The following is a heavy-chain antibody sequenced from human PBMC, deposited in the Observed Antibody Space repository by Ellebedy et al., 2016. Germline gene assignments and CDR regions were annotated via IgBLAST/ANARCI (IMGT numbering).Heavy chain of an antibody. Sequence: GGSLRLSXAASGFTFSSYAMSWVRQAPGKGLEWVSAISGSGGSTYYADSVKGRFTISRDNSKNTLYLQMNSLRAGDTAVYYCARDGRGIAVAGRLGYWGQGTLVTVSS. CDR3: ARDGRGIAVAGRLGY. V-gene: IGHV3-23*01. CDR1: GFTFSSYA. D-gene: IGHD6-19*01. CDR2: ISGSGGST. J-gene: IGHJ4*02.